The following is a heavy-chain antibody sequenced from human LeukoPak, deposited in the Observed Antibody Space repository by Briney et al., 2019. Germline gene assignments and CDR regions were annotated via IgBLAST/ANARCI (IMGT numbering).Heavy chain of an antibody. V-gene: IGHV3-21*06. CDR1: GFTFSTYN. CDR2: ISTGSNHI. J-gene: IGHJ4*02. CDR3: ARRDSGGYCFDY. D-gene: IGHD3-22*01. Sequence: GGSLRLSCAASGFTFSTYNMNWVRQAPGKGLEWVSSISTGSNHIFYADSVKGRFTISRENAKNSLYLQMNSLRAEDTAVYYCARRDSGGYCFDYWGQGTLVTVSS.